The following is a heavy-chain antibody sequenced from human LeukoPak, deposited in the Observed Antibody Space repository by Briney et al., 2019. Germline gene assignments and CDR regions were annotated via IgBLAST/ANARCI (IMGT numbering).Heavy chain of an antibody. Sequence: GGSLRLSCAASGFTFADYGMHWVRQTPGKGLEWVSAISGSGGSTYYADSVKGRFTISRDNSKNTLYLQMNSLRAEDTAVYYCAKGEGLPIPDYWGQGTLVTVSS. V-gene: IGHV3-23*01. D-gene: IGHD2-21*01. J-gene: IGHJ4*02. CDR2: ISGSGGST. CDR1: GFTFADYG. CDR3: AKGEGLPIPDY.